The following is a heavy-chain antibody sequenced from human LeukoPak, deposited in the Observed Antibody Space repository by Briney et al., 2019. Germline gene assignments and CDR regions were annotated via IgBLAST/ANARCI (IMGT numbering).Heavy chain of an antibody. V-gene: IGHV3-7*01. CDR2: IEQDGSRI. CDR1: GFTVSGNC. J-gene: IGHJ4*02. Sequence: PGGSLRLSCAPSGFTVSGNCMSWVRQAPGKGLEWVANIEQDGSRIYYVDSVKGRFTISRDNAKNSLYLQMNSLRVEDTAVYYCARDFAAAVGWGQGTLVTVSS. CDR3: ARDFAAAVG. D-gene: IGHD6-13*01.